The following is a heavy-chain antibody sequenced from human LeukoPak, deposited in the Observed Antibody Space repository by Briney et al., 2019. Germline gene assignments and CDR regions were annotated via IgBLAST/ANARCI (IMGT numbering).Heavy chain of an antibody. CDR2: IKQDGSET. Sequence: GGSMRSSSAAAEFYFSSYWMIWVRKAPGKGLGWVANIKQDGSETYYVASVKGRFTISRDNANNALYLQMNSLRAEYTAVYCCTRDGMEVWGQGTTVIVSS. J-gene: IGHJ6*02. CDR1: EFYFSSYW. CDR3: TRDGMEV. V-gene: IGHV3-7*01.